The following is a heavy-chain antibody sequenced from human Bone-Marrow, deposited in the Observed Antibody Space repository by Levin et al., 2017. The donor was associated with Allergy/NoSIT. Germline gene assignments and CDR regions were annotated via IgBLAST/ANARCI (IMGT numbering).Heavy chain of an antibody. CDR1: GFTFSSYS. V-gene: IGHV3-21*01. J-gene: IGHJ4*02. CDR3: ARGPTTVTTRGWHFDY. Sequence: AGGSLRLSCAASGFTFSSYSMNWVRQAPGKGLEWVSSISSSSSYIYYADSVKGRFTISRDNAKNSLYLQMNSLRAEDTAVYYCARGPTTVTTRGWHFDYWGQGTLVTVSS. D-gene: IGHD4-17*01. CDR2: ISSSSSYI.